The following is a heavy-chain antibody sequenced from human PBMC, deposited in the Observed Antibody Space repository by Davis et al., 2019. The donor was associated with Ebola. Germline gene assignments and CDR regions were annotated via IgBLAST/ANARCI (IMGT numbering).Heavy chain of an antibody. J-gene: IGHJ4*02. Sequence: ASVKVSCKASGYTFTNYGITWVRQAPGQGLEWMGWINPHNGNTNYAQNVQGRVIMTSDTATTTAYMEVGSLRSDDTAVYYCARAQFPTTSDHWGQGTLV. CDR1: GYTFTNYG. V-gene: IGHV1-18*04. CDR2: INPHNGNT. D-gene: IGHD1-1*01. CDR3: ARAQFPTTSDH.